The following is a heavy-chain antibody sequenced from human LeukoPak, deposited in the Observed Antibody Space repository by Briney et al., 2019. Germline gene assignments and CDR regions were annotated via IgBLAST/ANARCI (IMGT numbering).Heavy chain of an antibody. J-gene: IGHJ6*03. CDR3: ARVTMGATTLNYYYFFMDV. CDR2: ITSTSAYR. CDR1: GFAFNAYT. D-gene: IGHD1-26*01. V-gene: IGHV3-21*01. Sequence: GGSLRLSCVGSGFAFNAYTITWVRQAPGKGLEWVSSITSTSAYRQYGDSVRGRFTISRDNTKNSVYLQMDSLGAEDTAVYHCARVTMGATTLNYYYFFMDVWGKGTTVTISS.